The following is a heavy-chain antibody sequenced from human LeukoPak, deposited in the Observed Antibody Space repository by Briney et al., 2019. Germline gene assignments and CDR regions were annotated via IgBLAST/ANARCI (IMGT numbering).Heavy chain of an antibody. CDR1: GGSISSSSYY. Sequence: PSETLSLTCTVSGGSISSSSYYWGWIRQPPGKGLEWIGSIYYSGSTYYNPSLKSRVTISVDTSKNQFSLKLSSVTAADTAVYYCARGSYSSGGSRFDYWGQGTLVTVSS. J-gene: IGHJ4*02. V-gene: IGHV4-39*07. CDR3: ARGSYSSGGSRFDY. D-gene: IGHD6-19*01. CDR2: IYYSGST.